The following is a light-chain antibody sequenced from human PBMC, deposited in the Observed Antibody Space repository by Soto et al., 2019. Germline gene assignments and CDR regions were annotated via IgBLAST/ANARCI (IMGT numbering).Light chain of an antibody. Sequence: QSALTQPASVSGSPGQSSTISCTGTSSDVGSDNLVSWYQQHPGKAPKLMIYEVSKRPSGVSNRFSGSKSGNTASLTISGLQAEDEADYYCCSYAGSSTFVVFGGVTKVTVL. CDR2: EVS. CDR3: CSYAGSSTFVV. J-gene: IGLJ2*01. V-gene: IGLV2-23*02. CDR1: SSDVGSDNL.